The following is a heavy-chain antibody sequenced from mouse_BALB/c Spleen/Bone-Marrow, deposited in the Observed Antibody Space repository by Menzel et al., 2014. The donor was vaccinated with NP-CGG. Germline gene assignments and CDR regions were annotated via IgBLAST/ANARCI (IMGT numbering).Heavy chain of an antibody. CDR1: GYTFSNFW. D-gene: IGHD2-1*01. CDR2: VHPGDGDT. Sequence: QVQLKESGAELVRPGSSVKISCKASGYTFSNFWMNWVKQRPGQGLEWIGQVHPGDGDTNNNGKFKGKATLTTDKSSSTAYMHLSSLSSEDSAVYLCARVYYGNLDYWGQGTTLTVSS. J-gene: IGHJ2*01. V-gene: IGHV1-80*01. CDR3: ARVYYGNLDY.